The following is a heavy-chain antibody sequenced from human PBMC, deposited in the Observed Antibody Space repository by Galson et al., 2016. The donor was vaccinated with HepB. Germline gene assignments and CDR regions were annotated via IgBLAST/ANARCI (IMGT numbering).Heavy chain of an antibody. CDR2: VYYSGTA. D-gene: IGHD2-21*01. V-gene: IGHV4-39*01. CDR1: GGSISSSSFY. J-gene: IGHJ3*02. Sequence: SETLSLTCTVSGGSISSSSFYWGWIRQPPGKRLEWIGSVYYSGTAYYDPSLKSRVSISVDTSKNQFSLRLSSVTAGDTAVYFCASHCGGDCYNNLADAFDIWGRGTMVTVSS. CDR3: ASHCGGDCYNNLADAFDI.